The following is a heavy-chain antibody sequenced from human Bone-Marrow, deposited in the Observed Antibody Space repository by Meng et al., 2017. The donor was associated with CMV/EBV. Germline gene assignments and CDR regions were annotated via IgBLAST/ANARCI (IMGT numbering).Heavy chain of an antibody. CDR2: INPYSGGT. Sequence: ASVKVSCKGSGYTFTGYYIHWVRQAPGQGLEWMGLINPYSGGTNYPQTFQGTVTMTRDTSISTAYMELRRLDDTAVYYCSRERARGATRIDFDDWGQGTLVTVSS. CDR1: GYTFTGYY. D-gene: IGHD1-26*01. J-gene: IGHJ4*02. V-gene: IGHV1-2*02. CDR3: SRERARGATRIDFDD.